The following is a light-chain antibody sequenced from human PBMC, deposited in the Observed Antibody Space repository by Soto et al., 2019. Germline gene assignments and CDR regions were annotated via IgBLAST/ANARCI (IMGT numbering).Light chain of an antibody. CDR2: DAS. Sequence: IDFTQSPATLSLSPRERATLSCRASQSVSSYLAWYQQKPGQAPRLLIYDASNRATGIPARFSGSGSGTDFTLTISSLEPEDFAVYYCQQRSNWPPTFGGGTKVDIK. J-gene: IGKJ4*01. V-gene: IGKV3-11*01. CDR1: QSVSSY. CDR3: QQRSNWPPT.